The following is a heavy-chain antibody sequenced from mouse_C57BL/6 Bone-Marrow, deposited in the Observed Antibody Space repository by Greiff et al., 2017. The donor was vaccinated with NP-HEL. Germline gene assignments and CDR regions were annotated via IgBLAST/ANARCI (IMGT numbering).Heavy chain of an antibody. CDR2: IYPRSGNT. J-gene: IGHJ1*03. D-gene: IGHD2-1*01. V-gene: IGHV1-81*01. CDR1: GYTFTSYG. CDR3: ARSYGNYEYFDV. Sequence: QVQLQQSGAELARPGASVKLSCKASGYTFTSYGISWVKQRTGQGLEWIGEIYPRSGNTYYNEKFKGKATLTADKSSSTAYMELRSLTSEDDAVYFCARSYGNYEYFDVWGTGTTVTVSS.